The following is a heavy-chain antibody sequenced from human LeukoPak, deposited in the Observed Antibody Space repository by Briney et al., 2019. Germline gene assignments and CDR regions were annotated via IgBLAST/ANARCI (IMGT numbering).Heavy chain of an antibody. Sequence: GASVKVSCKASGYTFTGYYMHWVRRAPGQGLEWMGWINPNSGGTNYAQKFQGRVTMTRDTSISTAYMELTRLRSDDTAVYYCASTTSYCNGGSCYLGYWGQGTLVTVSS. J-gene: IGHJ4*02. D-gene: IGHD2-15*01. CDR2: INPNSGGT. CDR3: ASTTSYCNGGSCYLGY. V-gene: IGHV1-2*02. CDR1: GYTFTGYY.